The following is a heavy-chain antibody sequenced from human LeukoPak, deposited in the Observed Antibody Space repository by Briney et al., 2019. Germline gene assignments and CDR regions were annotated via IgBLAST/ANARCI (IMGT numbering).Heavy chain of an antibody. CDR3: ARGHLTGTNYYYYGMDV. J-gene: IGHJ6*02. Sequence: GGSLRLSCAASGFTFSSYGMHWVRQAPGKGLEWVAVIWYDGSNKYYADSVKGRFTISRDNSENTLYLQMNSLRAEDTAVYYCARGHLTGTNYYYYGMDVWGQGTTVTVSS. D-gene: IGHD1-7*01. V-gene: IGHV3-33*01. CDR1: GFTFSSYG. CDR2: IWYDGSNK.